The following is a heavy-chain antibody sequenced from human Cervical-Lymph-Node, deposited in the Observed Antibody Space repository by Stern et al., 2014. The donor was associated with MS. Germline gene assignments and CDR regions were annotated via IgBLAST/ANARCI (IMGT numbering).Heavy chain of an antibody. J-gene: IGHJ5*02. CDR1: GFTLSSYW. D-gene: IGHD2-15*01. Sequence: VQLVQSGGGLVQPGGSLRLSCAASGFTLSSYWMNWVRQAPGKGLEWVANIKEDGSETYYVDSVKGRFTISRDNAKNSLYLQMNSLRAEDTAVYYCARGSDTWGQGTLVTVSS. CDR3: ARGSDT. CDR2: IKEDGSET. V-gene: IGHV3-7*01.